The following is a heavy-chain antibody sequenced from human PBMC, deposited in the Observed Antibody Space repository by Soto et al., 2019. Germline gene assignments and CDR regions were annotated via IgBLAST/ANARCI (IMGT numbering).Heavy chain of an antibody. Sequence: GGSLRLSCAASGFTFSSYAMSWVRQAPGKGLEWVSAISVSGGSTYYADSVKGRFTISRDNSKNTLYLQMNSLRAEDTAVYYCAKVYSPHDCSSTSCYVFYYYYYMDVWGKGTTVTVSS. V-gene: IGHV3-23*01. D-gene: IGHD2-2*01. CDR2: ISVSGGST. CDR3: AKVYSPHDCSSTSCYVFYYYYYMDV. CDR1: GFTFSSYA. J-gene: IGHJ6*03.